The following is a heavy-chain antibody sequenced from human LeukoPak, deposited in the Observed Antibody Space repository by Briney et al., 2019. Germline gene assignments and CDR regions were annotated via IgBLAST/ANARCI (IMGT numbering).Heavy chain of an antibody. J-gene: IGHJ4*02. CDR1: GFTFSSYS. Sequence: GRSLRLSCAASGFTFSSYSMRWVRQAPGKGLEWVAVISYDGFNKYYADSVKGRFTISRDNSKNMLYMRMHGLRAEDTAVYYCAKDLVNDYDSSGYFDYWGQGTLVTVSS. D-gene: IGHD3-22*01. CDR3: AKDLVNDYDSSGYFDY. V-gene: IGHV3-30*18. CDR2: ISYDGFNK.